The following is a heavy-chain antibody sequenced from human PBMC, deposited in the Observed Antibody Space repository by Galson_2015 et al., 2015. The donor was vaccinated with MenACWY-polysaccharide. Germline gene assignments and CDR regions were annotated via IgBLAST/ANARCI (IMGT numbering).Heavy chain of an antibody. CDR3: TKDCDSNDGH. CDR2: INGDGDST. CDR1: GFTFSRYW. J-gene: IGHJ4*02. D-gene: IGHD1-1*01. V-gene: IGHV3-74*01. Sequence: SLRLSCAASGFTFSRYWMHWIRHAPGKGLVWVSRINGDGDSTNCADSVKGRFTISRDNAKNTLYLQMNSLRAEDTAVYYCTKDCDSNDGHWGQGTLVTVSS.